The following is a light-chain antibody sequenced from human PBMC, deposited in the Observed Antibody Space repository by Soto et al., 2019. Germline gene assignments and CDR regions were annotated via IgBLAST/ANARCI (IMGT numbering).Light chain of an antibody. CDR3: QEANSFPT. V-gene: IGKV1D-12*01. Sequence: IQLTQSPSSVSASVGDRVTITFRASQGVSNWLAWYQQKPGKAPKLLIYDASTLQSGIPSRFSGSGSGTEFTLTISSLQPEDFATYYCQEANSFPTLGQGTRLEIK. J-gene: IGKJ5*01. CDR1: QGVSNW. CDR2: DAS.